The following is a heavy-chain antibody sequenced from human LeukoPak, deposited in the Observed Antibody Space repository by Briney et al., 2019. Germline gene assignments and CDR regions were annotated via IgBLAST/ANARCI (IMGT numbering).Heavy chain of an antibody. D-gene: IGHD6-25*01. CDR2: IYYSGST. CDR1: GGSISSSNYY. Sequence: LETLSLTCTVSGGSISSSNYYWGWIRQPPGKGLEWIGSIYYSGSTYYNPSLKSRVTISVDTSKNQFSLKLSSVTAADTAVYYCARAPLQRLTFDYWGQGTLVTVSS. V-gene: IGHV4-39*07. CDR3: ARAPLQRLTFDY. J-gene: IGHJ4*02.